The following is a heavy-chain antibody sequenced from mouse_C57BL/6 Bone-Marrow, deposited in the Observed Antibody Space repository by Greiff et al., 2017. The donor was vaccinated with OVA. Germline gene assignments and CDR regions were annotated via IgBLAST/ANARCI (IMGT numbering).Heavy chain of an antibody. CDR1: GYTFTSYW. V-gene: IGHV1-7*01. CDR2: INPSSGYT. Sequence: QVQLQQSGAELAKPGASVKLSCKASGYTFTSYWMHWVKQRPGQGLEWIGYINPSSGYTKYNQKFKDKATLTADKSSSTAYMQLSSLTYEDSAVYYCATASYVWYFDVWGTGTTVTVSS. D-gene: IGHD6-1*01. J-gene: IGHJ1*03. CDR3: ATASYVWYFDV.